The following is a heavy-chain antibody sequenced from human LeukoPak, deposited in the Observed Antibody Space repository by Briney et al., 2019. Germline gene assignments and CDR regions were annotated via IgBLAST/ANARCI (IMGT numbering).Heavy chain of an antibody. CDR3: ARDGEPRYWGSGYYYGMDV. V-gene: IGHV3-23*01. D-gene: IGHD7-27*01. CDR2: ISGSGGGT. Sequence: RSGGSLRLSCAASGFNFGTYAMNWVRQAPGKGLEWVSSISGSGGGTYYADSVKGRFTISRDNSKNTVSLQMNSLRGDDTAVYYCARDGEPRYWGSGYYYGMDVWGQGATVTVS. J-gene: IGHJ6*02. CDR1: GFNFGTYA.